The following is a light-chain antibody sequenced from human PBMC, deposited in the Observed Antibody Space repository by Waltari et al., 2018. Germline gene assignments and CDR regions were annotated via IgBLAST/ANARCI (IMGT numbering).Light chain of an antibody. Sequence: IVMPKSPLSLPVTPGEPAPISCSSGQSLLHSNGNTYLDWYLQKPGQSPRLLISLAFNRASGVPDRFSGSGSGTDFTLQISRVEAEDVGVYYCMQSLQTPRTFGQGTKLEIK. V-gene: IGKV2-28*01. CDR1: QSLLHSNGNTY. J-gene: IGKJ1*01. CDR3: MQSLQTPRT. CDR2: LAF.